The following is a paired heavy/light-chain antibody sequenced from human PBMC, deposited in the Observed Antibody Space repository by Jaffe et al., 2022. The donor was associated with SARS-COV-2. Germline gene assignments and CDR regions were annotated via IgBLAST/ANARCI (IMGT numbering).Light chain of an antibody. CDR1: SSNIGNNY. CDR2: DNN. Sequence: QSVLTQPPSVSAAPGQKVTISCSGSSSNIGNNYVSWYQQLPGTAPKLLIYDNNKRPSGIPDRFSGSKSGTSATLGITGLQTGDEADYYCGTWDSSLSSWVFGGGTKLTVL. V-gene: IGLV1-51*01. J-gene: IGLJ3*02. CDR3: GTWDSSLSSWV.
Heavy chain of an antibody. Sequence: QVQLVESGGGVVQPGRSLRLSCAASGFTFSSYAMHWVRQAPGKGLEWVAVISYDGSNKYYADSVKGRFTISRDNSKNTLYLQMNSLRAEDTAVYYCARDRILEWLPPLYYYYGMDVWGQGTTVTVSS. CDR2: ISYDGSNK. CDR1: GFTFSSYA. J-gene: IGHJ6*02. CDR3: ARDRILEWLPPLYYYYGMDV. V-gene: IGHV3-30-3*01. D-gene: IGHD3-3*01.